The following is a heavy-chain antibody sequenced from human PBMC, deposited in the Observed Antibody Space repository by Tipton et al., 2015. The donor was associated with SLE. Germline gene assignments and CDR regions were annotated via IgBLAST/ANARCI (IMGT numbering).Heavy chain of an antibody. CDR1: GVIFSTLA. V-gene: IGHV3-23*01. CDR2: IRGSGGST. Sequence: GSLRLSCAASGVIFSTLAMSWVRQAPGKGLEWVSGIRGSGGSTYYADSVKGRFTISRDNSRNTLYLQMNSLRAEDTAVYYCAKGGSYYDYWGQGALVTVSS. CDR3: AKGGSYYDY. D-gene: IGHD3-16*01. J-gene: IGHJ4*02.